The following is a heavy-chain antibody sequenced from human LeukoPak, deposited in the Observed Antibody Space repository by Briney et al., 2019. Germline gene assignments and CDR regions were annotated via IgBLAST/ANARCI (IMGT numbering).Heavy chain of an antibody. D-gene: IGHD6-13*01. CDR2: IRSTGGTT. V-gene: IGHV3-23*01. J-gene: IGHJ4*02. Sequence: QTGGSLRLSCGASGLTFSNYAMSWVRQAPGKGLESVSDIRSTGGTTAYADSVKGRFTISRDNSRNTLYLQMNSLRAEDTAVYYCARADRYGTTWYGRVDYWGQGTRLTVSS. CDR1: GLTFSNYA. CDR3: ARADRYGTTWYGRVDY.